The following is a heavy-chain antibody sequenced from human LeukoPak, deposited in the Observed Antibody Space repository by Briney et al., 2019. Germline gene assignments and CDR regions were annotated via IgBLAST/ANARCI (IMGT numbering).Heavy chain of an antibody. CDR2: IHPDGYVR. Sequence: GGSLRLSCVGSAFAFSTYWMSWVRQGPGKGLEWVASIHPDGYVRHYVDSVKGRFTISRDNAKNSMFMQMNSLRAEDTAVYYCARLFGGVTTFDYWGQGTLVSVSS. J-gene: IGHJ4*02. V-gene: IGHV3-7*01. D-gene: IGHD4-17*01. CDR3: ARLFGGVTTFDY. CDR1: AFAFSTYW.